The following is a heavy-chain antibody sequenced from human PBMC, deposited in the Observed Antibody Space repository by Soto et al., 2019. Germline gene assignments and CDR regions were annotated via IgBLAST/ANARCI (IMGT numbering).Heavy chain of an antibody. CDR2: IYWDDDK. CDR1: GFSLSTSGVG. J-gene: IGHJ4*02. D-gene: IGHD3-22*01. Sequence: QITLKESGPPLVKPTQTLTLTCTFSGFSLSTSGVGVGWIRQPPGKALEWLALIYWDDDKRYSPSLKSRLTITKDTSKNQVVLTMTNMDPVDTATYYCAHRLTYYYDSSGYYDYWGQGTLVTVSS. CDR3: AHRLTYYYDSSGYYDY. V-gene: IGHV2-5*02.